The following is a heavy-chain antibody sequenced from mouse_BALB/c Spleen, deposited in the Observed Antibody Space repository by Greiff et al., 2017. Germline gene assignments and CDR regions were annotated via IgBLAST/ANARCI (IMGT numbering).Heavy chain of an antibody. D-gene: IGHD3-1*01. V-gene: IGHV5-6-4*01. J-gene: IGHJ4*01. CDR3: TRDREAMDY. CDR1: GFTFSSYT. CDR2: ISSGGSYT. Sequence: DVMLVESGGGLVKPGGSLKLSCAASGFTFSSYTMSWVRQTPEKRLEWVATISSGGSYTYYPDSVKGRFTISRDNAKNTLYLQMSSLKSEDTAVYYCTRDREAMDYWGQGTSVTVSS.